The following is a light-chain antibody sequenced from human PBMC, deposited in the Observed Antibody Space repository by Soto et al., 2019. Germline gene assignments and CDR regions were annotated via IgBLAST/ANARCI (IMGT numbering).Light chain of an antibody. J-gene: IGKJ1*01. V-gene: IGKV1-39*01. Sequence: DIHMTQSPSSLSASVGDRVTITSRASQSISSYLNWYQQKPGKAPKLLIYAASSLQSGVPSRFSGSGSGTDFTLTISSLQPEDFATYYCQQSYSTLGRTFGQGTKVDIK. CDR1: QSISSY. CDR2: AAS. CDR3: QQSYSTLGRT.